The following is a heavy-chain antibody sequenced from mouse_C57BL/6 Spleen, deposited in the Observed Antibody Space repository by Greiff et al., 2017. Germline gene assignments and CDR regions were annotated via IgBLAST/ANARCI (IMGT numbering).Heavy chain of an antibody. CDR1: GYTFTDYY. CDR3: ARLRTVEDY. D-gene: IGHD1-1*01. V-gene: IGHV1-26*01. Sequence: EVQLQQSGPELVKPGASVKISCKASGYTFTDYYMNWVKQSHGKSLEWIGDINPNNGGTSYNQKFKGKATLTVDKSSSTAYMELRSLTSEDSAVYYCARLRTVEDYWGQGTTLTVSS. J-gene: IGHJ2*01. CDR2: INPNNGGT.